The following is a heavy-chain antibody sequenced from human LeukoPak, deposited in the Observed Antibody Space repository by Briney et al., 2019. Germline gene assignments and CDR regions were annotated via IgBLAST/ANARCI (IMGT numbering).Heavy chain of an antibody. CDR2: VNPNSGGT. D-gene: IGHD6-19*01. Sequence: ASVKVSCKASGYTFTGYYMHWVRQAPGQGLEWMGWVNPNSGGTNYAQKFQGWVTMTRDTSISTAYMELSRLRSDDTAVYYCARAGSDSSGWWAWYFDLWGRGTLVTVSS. CDR3: ARAGSDSSGWWAWYFDL. CDR1: GYTFTGYY. J-gene: IGHJ2*01. V-gene: IGHV1-2*04.